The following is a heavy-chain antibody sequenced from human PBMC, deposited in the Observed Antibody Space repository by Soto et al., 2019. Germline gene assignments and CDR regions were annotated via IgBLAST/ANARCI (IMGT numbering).Heavy chain of an antibody. Sequence: QEQLVQSGPAMKEPGSSVKVSCRASGIMSSGYGFSWVRQAPGQGLEWVGRINPILDSTHYAQNLQGRVSITVDKSTDTAYLEVTSLRLEDTAIYFCATMKRARLDSWGRGTVVTVSS. CDR1: GIMSSGYG. CDR3: ATMKRARLDS. CDR2: INPILDST. D-gene: IGHD6-25*01. J-gene: IGHJ4*02. V-gene: IGHV1-69*09.